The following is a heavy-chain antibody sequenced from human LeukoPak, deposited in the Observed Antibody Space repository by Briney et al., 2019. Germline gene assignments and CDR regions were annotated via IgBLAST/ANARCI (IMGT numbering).Heavy chain of an antibody. CDR1: GFTFSSYA. CDR3: AHISSSWPDY. Sequence: GGSLRLSCAASGFTFSSYAMSWVRQAPGEGLEWVSAICGSGGSTYYADSVKGRFTISRDNSKNTLYLQMNSLRAEDTAVYYCAHISSSWPDYWGQGTLVTVSS. CDR2: ICGSGGST. V-gene: IGHV3-23*01. J-gene: IGHJ4*02. D-gene: IGHD6-13*01.